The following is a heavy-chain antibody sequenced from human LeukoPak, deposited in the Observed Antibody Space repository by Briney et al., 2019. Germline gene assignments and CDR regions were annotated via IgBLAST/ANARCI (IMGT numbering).Heavy chain of an antibody. CDR2: ISKSSTYI. D-gene: IGHD2-2*01. V-gene: IGHV3-21*01. CDR3: AREVAIVVEPAADTIDY. Sequence: GGSLRLSCTASGFTFRSYTMNWVRQAPGKGLEWVSAISKSSTYIKYADSVKGRFTVSRDNAKNSLFLQMNSLRVEDTAVYYCAREVAIVVEPAADTIDYWGQGTRVTVPS. CDR1: GFTFRSYT. J-gene: IGHJ4*02.